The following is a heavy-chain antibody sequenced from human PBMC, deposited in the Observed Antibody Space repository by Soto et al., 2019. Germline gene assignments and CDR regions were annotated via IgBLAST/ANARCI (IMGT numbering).Heavy chain of an antibody. CDR1: GFTFDDYT. CDR3: AKGRTEMATIPPDY. CDR2: ISWDGGST. D-gene: IGHD5-12*01. J-gene: IGHJ4*02. V-gene: IGHV3-43*01. Sequence: EVQLVESGGVVVQPGGSLRLSCAASGFTFDDYTMHWVGQAPGKVLEWVSLISWDGGSTYYADSVKGRFTISRDNSKNSLYLQMNSLRTEDTALYYCAKGRTEMATIPPDYWGQGTLVTVSS.